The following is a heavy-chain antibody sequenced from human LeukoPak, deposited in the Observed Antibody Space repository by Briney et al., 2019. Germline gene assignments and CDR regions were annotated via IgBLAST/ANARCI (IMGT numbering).Heavy chain of an antibody. CDR2: IYSTGST. J-gene: IGHJ4*02. CDR1: GGSIRSYF. D-gene: IGHD6-13*01. CDR3: ARAGYTSTWTFDY. Sequence: SETVSLTCSVSGGSIRSYFWSWIRQSAGRGLEHIGRIYSTGSTNYSPSLKSRVSMSVDTSKNQFSLTLRSVTAADTAIYYCARAGYTSTWTFDYWGQGILVTVSS. V-gene: IGHV4-4*07.